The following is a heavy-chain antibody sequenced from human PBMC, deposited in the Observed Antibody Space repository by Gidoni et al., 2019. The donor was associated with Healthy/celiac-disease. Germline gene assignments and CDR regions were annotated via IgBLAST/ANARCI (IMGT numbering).Heavy chain of an antibody. Sequence: QVQLVESGGGVVQPGRSLRLSCAASGFTFSSYGMHWVRQAPGNGLEWVAVIWYDGSNKYYADSVKGRFTISRDNSKNTLYLQMNSLRAEDTAVYYCARDRVVVVPAAISYGMDVWGQGTTVTVSS. CDR1: GFTFSSYG. J-gene: IGHJ6*02. CDR2: IWYDGSNK. CDR3: ARDRVVVVPAAISYGMDV. V-gene: IGHV3-33*08. D-gene: IGHD2-2*01.